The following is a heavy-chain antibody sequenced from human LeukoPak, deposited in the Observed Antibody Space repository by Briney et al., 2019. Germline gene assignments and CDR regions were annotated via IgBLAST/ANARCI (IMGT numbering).Heavy chain of an antibody. CDR3: TISAPGKRYFDN. D-gene: IGHD3-10*01. CDR1: GLSFSNYW. J-gene: IGHJ4*02. CDR2: INTDGSST. Sequence: GGSLRLSCAASGLSFSNYWMYWVRQAPGKGLVCVSRINTDGSSTSYADSVTGRFTISRDDAKNTLYLQMNSLRTDDTAVYYCTISAPGKRYFDNWGQGTLVTVSS. V-gene: IGHV3-74*03.